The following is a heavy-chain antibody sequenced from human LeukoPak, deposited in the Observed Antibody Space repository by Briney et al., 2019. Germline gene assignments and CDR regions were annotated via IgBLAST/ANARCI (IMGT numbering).Heavy chain of an antibody. CDR1: GYTFTSYG. CDR3: ARASIAVAAIKFDY. V-gene: IGHV1-18*01. J-gene: IGHJ4*02. CDR2: ISAYNGNT. Sequence: ASVKVSCKASGYTFTSYGISWVRQAPGQGLEWMGWISAYNGNTNYAQKFQGRVTMTRDMSTSTVYMELSSLRSEDTAVYYCARASIAVAAIKFDYWGQGTLVTVSS. D-gene: IGHD6-19*01.